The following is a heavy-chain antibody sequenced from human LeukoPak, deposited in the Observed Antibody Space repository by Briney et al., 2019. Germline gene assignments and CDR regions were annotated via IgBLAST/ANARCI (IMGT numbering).Heavy chain of an antibody. Sequence: GASVKVSCKASGYTFTSHSITWVRQAPGQGLEWMGWINTYNGNTNYAQNLQGRVTMTTDTSTSTAYMELRSLTSDDTAVYYCARLGSDCGGGNCYWGQGTLVTVSS. CDR1: GYTFTSHS. CDR3: ARLGSDCGGGNCY. D-gene: IGHD2-15*01. V-gene: IGHV1-18*04. J-gene: IGHJ4*02. CDR2: INTYNGNT.